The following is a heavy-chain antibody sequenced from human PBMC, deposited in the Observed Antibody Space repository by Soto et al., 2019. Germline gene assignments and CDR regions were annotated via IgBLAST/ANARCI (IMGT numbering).Heavy chain of an antibody. D-gene: IGHD2-8*02. CDR3: AKDVGTGYFDY. CDR1: GFTFDDYT. Sequence: GRSLRLSCAASGFTFDDYTMHWVRQAPGKGLEWVSLISWDGGSTYYADSVKGRFTISRDNSKNSLYLQMNSLRTEDTALYYCAKDVGTGYFDYWGQGTLVTVSS. J-gene: IGHJ4*02. CDR2: ISWDGGST. V-gene: IGHV3-43*01.